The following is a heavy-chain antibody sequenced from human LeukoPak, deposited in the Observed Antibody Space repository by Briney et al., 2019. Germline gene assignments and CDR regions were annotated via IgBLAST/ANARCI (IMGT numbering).Heavy chain of an antibody. V-gene: IGHV1-24*01. D-gene: IGHD3-10*01. Sequence: ASVKVSCKVSGYTLTELSMHWVRQAPGKGLEWMGGFDPEDGETIYAQKFQGRVTMTEDTSTDTAYMELSSLRSEDTAVYYCAAGTYYYGSGSYLIDYWGQGTLVTVSS. CDR3: AAGTYYYGSGSYLIDY. CDR1: GYTLTELS. J-gene: IGHJ4*02. CDR2: FDPEDGET.